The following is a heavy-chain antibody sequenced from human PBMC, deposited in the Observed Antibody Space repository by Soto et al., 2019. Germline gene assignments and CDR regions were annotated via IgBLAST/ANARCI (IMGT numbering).Heavy chain of an antibody. V-gene: IGHV3-23*01. Sequence: EVQLLESGGGLIQPGGSLRLSCAASGFTIGIYGMGWVRQAPGKGLEWVSTITGDNTYYAASVKGRFTISRDNYKNTLYLQMSSLRAEDTALYYCAKDKERGGYDSDFDSWGQGTLVTVSS. CDR3: AKDKERGGYDSDFDS. D-gene: IGHD3-3*01. CDR1: GFTIGIYG. CDR2: ITGDNT. J-gene: IGHJ4*02.